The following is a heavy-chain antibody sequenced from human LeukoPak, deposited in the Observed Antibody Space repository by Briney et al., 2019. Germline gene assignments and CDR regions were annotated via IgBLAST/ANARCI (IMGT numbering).Heavy chain of an antibody. CDR3: ARHRMPHHYWYFDL. V-gene: IGHV4-34*01. CDR2: INHSGST. CDR1: GGSFSGYY. D-gene: IGHD2-2*01. Sequence: SETLSLTCAVYGGSFSGYYWSWIRQPPGKGLEWIGEINHSGSTNYNPSLKSRVTISVDTSKNQFSLKLNSVTAADTAVYYCARHRMPHHYWYFDLWGRGTLVTVSS. J-gene: IGHJ2*01.